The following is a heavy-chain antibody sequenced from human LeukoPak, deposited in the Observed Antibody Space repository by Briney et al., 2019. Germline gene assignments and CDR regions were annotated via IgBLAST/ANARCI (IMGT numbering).Heavy chain of an antibody. CDR2: IKQDGSEQ. CDR1: GFTFSSYW. Sequence: GGSLRLSCAASGFTFSSYWMTWVRQAPGKGLEWVANIKQDGSEQYYVDSVRGRFTISRDNAKNSLFLRMNSLRVEDTAVFYCAGGQGWLLDYWGQGTLVTVSS. J-gene: IGHJ4*02. V-gene: IGHV3-7*05. D-gene: IGHD2-15*01. CDR3: AGGQGWLLDY.